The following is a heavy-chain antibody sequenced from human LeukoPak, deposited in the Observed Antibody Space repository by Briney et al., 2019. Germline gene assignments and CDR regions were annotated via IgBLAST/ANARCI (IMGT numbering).Heavy chain of an antibody. CDR2: TSGYSGNT. J-gene: IGHJ4*02. D-gene: IGHD2-2*01. Sequence: WASVKVSCKASGYTFTSYGISWVRQAPGQGLEWMGWTSGYSGNTNYVQKFQGRVTMATVTSASTVYMELRSLRSDDTAVYYCARDIATVVHQEWGQGTLVTVSS. CDR1: GYTFTSYG. V-gene: IGHV1-18*01. CDR3: ARDIATVVHQE.